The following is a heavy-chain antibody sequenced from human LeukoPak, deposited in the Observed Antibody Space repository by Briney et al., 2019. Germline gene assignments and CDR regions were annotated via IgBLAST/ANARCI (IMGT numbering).Heavy chain of an antibody. J-gene: IGHJ6*02. CDR2: IRYDGSNK. CDR3: AKEGPELPIYYYYGMDV. V-gene: IGHV3-30*02. Sequence: GGSLRLSCAASGFTFSSYGMHWVRQAPGKGLEWVTFIRYDGSNKYYADSVKGRFTISRDNSKNTLYLQMNSLRAEDTAVYYCAKEGPELPIYYYYGMDVWGQGTTVTVSS. CDR1: GFTFSSYG. D-gene: IGHD1-26*01.